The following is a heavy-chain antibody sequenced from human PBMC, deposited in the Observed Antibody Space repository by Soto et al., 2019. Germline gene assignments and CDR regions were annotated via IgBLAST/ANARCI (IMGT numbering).Heavy chain of an antibody. CDR2: IYYSGNT. V-gene: IGHV4-31*02. CDR3: ARADWSGWIDY. J-gene: IGHJ4*01. Sequence: WTWIRQHPRKGLEWIGYIYYSGNTFYNPSLKSRVSISVDTSKNQFCLNLTSVTAADTAVFYCARADWSGWIDYWGHGTLVTVSS. D-gene: IGHD6-19*01.